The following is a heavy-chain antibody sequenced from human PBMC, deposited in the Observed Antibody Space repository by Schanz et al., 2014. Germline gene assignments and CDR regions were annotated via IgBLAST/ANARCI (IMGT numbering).Heavy chain of an antibody. CDR2: ISTGSTKI. D-gene: IGHD2-21*01. CDR1: GFDFSTYT. CDR3: ARDDRPVVVLSIPHLWNWFDP. Sequence: EVQLVQSGGGLVKPGGSLRLSCAASGFDFSTYTMNWFRQAPGKGLEWVSSISTGSTKIFYADSARGRFTITRDDAQSSLYLQMNSLRVEDSAVYYCARDDRPVVVLSIPHLWNWFDPWGQGSLVTVSS. V-gene: IGHV3-21*01. J-gene: IGHJ5*02.